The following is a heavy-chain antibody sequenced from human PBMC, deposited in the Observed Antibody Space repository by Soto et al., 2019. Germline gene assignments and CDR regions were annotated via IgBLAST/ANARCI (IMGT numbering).Heavy chain of an antibody. CDR3: ARDYAEMATITLDY. Sequence: QVQLVESGGGVVQPGRSLRLSCAASGFTFSSYGMHWVRQAPGKGLEWVAVIWYDGSNKYYADSVKGRFTISRDNSKNTLYLQMNSLRAEDTAVYYCARDYAEMATITLDYWGQGTLVTVSS. V-gene: IGHV3-33*01. J-gene: IGHJ4*02. CDR1: GFTFSSYG. D-gene: IGHD5-12*01. CDR2: IWYDGSNK.